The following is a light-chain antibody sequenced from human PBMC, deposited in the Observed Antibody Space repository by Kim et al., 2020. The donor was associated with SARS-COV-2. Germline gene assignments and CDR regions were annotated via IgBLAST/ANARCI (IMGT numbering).Light chain of an antibody. CDR2: GKN. Sequence: ALGQTVRITCQGDSLRSYYATWYQQKPGQAPIVVLYGKNNRPSGIPDRFSGSSSGDTASLTITGTQAGDEADYYCNSRGSNDNVLFGGGTQLTVL. J-gene: IGLJ2*01. CDR1: SLRSYY. CDR3: NSRGSNDNVL. V-gene: IGLV3-19*01.